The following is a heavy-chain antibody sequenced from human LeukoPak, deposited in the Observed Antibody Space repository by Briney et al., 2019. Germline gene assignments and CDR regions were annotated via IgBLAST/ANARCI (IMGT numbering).Heavy chain of an antibody. CDR2: KYYSGSA. V-gene: IGHV4-31*03. CDR3: ATPYCSSISCLDVFNM. D-gene: IGHD2-2*01. Sequence: PSQTLSLTCSVSGVPVREGRYYWTWIRQYPGKGLEWIGYKYYSGSAKYNPSLESRLTISIDTSKNQFSLQLSSVTAADTATYYCATPYCSSISCLDVFNMWGQGTRVTVSS. CDR1: GVPVREGRYY. J-gene: IGHJ3*02.